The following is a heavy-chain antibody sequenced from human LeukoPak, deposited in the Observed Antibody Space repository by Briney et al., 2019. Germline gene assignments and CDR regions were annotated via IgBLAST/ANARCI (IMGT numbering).Heavy chain of an antibody. CDR1: GFTFSSFE. Sequence: GGSLRLSCAASGFTFSSFEMNWVRQAPGKGLEWLSYITSSGSITHYADSVEGRFTISRDNAKNSLYLQMNSLRAEDTAVYYCARDGTPIHSDGWVYMDVWGKGTTVTVSS. CDR2: ITSSGSIT. CDR3: ARDGTPIHSDGWVYMDV. J-gene: IGHJ6*03. D-gene: IGHD6-25*01. V-gene: IGHV3-48*03.